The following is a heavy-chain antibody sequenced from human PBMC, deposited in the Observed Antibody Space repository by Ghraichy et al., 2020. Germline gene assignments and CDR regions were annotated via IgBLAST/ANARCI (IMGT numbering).Heavy chain of an antibody. CDR3: VKDDDLSSYGYFDY. CDR2: ISSNGGST. CDR1: GFSFSNYA. J-gene: IGHJ4*02. D-gene: IGHD5-18*01. V-gene: IGHV3-64D*06. Sequence: GGSLRLSCSASGFSFSNYAMHWVRQAPGKGLEHVSAISSNGGSTYYADSVKGRFTISRDNSKNTLYLQMSSLRAEDTAVYYCVKDDDLSSYGYFDYWGQGTLVTVS.